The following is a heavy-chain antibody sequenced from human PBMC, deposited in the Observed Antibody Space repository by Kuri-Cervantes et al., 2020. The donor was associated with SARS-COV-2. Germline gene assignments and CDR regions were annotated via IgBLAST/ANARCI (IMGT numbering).Heavy chain of an antibody. V-gene: IGHV3-30*02. Sequence: GGSLRLSCAASGFTFSSYGMHWVRQAPGKGLEWVAFIRYDGSNKYYADSVKGRFTISRDNSKNTLYLQMNSLGAEDTAVYYCAKRAGIYSYSSSWFDYWGQGTLVTVSS. J-gene: IGHJ4*02. CDR3: AKRAGIYSYSSSWFDY. D-gene: IGHD6-13*01. CDR2: IRYDGSNK. CDR1: GFTFSSYG.